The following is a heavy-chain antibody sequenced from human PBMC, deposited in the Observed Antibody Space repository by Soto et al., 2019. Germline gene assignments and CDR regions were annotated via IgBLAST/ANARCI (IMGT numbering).Heavy chain of an antibody. V-gene: IGHV1-46*01. CDR3: GRVLYSSSSEYYYYGMDV. CDR2: INPSGGST. D-gene: IGHD6-6*01. J-gene: IGHJ6*02. Sequence: ASVKVPCKASGYTFTSYYMHWVRQAPGQGLEWMGIINPSGGSTSYAQKFQGRVTMTRDTSTSTVYMELSSLRSEDTAVYYCGRVLYSSSSEYYYYGMDVWGQGPTVTVSS. CDR1: GYTFTSYY.